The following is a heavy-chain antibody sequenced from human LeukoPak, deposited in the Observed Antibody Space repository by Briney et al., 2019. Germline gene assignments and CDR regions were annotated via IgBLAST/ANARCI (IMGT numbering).Heavy chain of an antibody. CDR3: ARGLAAAYDYNWFDP. V-gene: IGHV4-34*01. Sequence: SETLSLTCTASGGSISSYYWSWIRQPPGKGLEWIGEINHSGSTNYNPSLKSRVIISVDTSKNQFSLKLTSVTAADTAVYFCARGLAAAYDYNWFDPWGQGTLVTVSS. CDR2: INHSGST. CDR1: GGSISSYY. J-gene: IGHJ5*02. D-gene: IGHD5-12*01.